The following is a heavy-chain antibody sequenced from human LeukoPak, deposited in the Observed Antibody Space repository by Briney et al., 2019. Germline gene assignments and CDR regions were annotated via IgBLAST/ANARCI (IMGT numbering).Heavy chain of an antibody. CDR3: AREEGGYSSGWYGY. Sequence: GGSLRLSCAVSGFTFRSYAMSWVRQAPGKGLEWVSAISGGADSTYYADSVKGRFTISRDNSKNTLYLQMNSLRAEDTAVYYCAREEGGYSSGWYGYGGQGTLVTVSS. J-gene: IGHJ4*02. CDR1: GFTFRSYA. V-gene: IGHV3-23*01. CDR2: ISGGADST. D-gene: IGHD6-19*01.